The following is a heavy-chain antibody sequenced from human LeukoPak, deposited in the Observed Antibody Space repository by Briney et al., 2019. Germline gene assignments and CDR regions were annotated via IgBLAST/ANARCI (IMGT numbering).Heavy chain of an antibody. CDR1: GYTFTGYS. D-gene: IGHD5-24*01. CDR3: ARDAATINFDY. V-gene: IGHV7-4-1*02. Sequence: ASVKVSCKASGYTFTGYSINWVRQAPGQGLEWMGWINIYTGNLTYAQGFTGRFVFSLDTSVSTAYLQISSLKAEDTAVYYCARDAATINFDYWGQGTLVTVSS. CDR2: INIYTGNL. J-gene: IGHJ4*02.